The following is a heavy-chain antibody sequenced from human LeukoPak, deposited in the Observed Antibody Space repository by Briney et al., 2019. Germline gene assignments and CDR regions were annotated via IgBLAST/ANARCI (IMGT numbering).Heavy chain of an antibody. CDR1: GFTFSSYG. CDR3: AKDGYYDFVWGSFGSYYCYGMDF. J-gene: IGHJ6*02. Sequence: GGSLRLSCAASGFTFSSYGMHRVRQAPGKGLEWVAVISYDGSNKYYADSVKGRFTISRDKSKKTLYLQMHSLRAEDTAVYQCAKDGYYDFVWGSFGSYYCYGMDFWRQAPTVSVSS. V-gene: IGHV3-30*18. D-gene: IGHD3-16*01. CDR2: ISYDGSNK.